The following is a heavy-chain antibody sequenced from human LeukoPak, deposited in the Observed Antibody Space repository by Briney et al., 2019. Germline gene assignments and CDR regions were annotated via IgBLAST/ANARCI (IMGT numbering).Heavy chain of an antibody. Sequence: GGSLRLSCAASGFTFSGSAMHWVRQASGKGLEWVGRIRSKANSYATAYAASVKGRFTISRDDSKNTAYLQMSSLKTEDTAVYYCTRHRGGSYYGDYWGQGTLVTVSS. V-gene: IGHV3-73*01. J-gene: IGHJ4*02. CDR2: IRSKANSYAT. D-gene: IGHD1-26*01. CDR3: TRHRGGSYYGDY. CDR1: GFTFSGSA.